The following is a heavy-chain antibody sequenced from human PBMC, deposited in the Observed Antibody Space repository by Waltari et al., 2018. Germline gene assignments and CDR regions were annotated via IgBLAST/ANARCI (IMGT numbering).Heavy chain of an antibody. D-gene: IGHD3-3*01. CDR1: GFTFSNAW. V-gene: IGHV3-15*01. Sequence: EVQLVESGGGLVKPGGSLRLSCAASGFTFSNAWMSWVRQAPGKGLEWVGRIKSKTDGGTTDYAAPVKGRFTISRDDSKNTLYLQMNSLKTEDTAVYYCTTDSSGPLLRFLEWTFDYWGQGTLVTVSS. CDR3: TTDSSGPLLRFLEWTFDY. J-gene: IGHJ4*02. CDR2: IKSKTDGGTT.